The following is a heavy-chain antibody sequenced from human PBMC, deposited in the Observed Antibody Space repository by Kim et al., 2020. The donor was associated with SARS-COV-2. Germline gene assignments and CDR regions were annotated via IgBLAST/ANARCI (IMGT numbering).Heavy chain of an antibody. V-gene: IGHV6-1*01. J-gene: IGHJ4*02. CDR1: GDSVSSNSAA. Sequence: SQTLSLTCAISGDSVSSNSAAWNWIRQSPSRGLEWLGRTYYRSKWYNDYAIFVSSRITINPDTSRNQFSLQLNSVTPEDTAVYYCARTNHYARGWYSRPGDSLGPPDSWGQGTLVTVSS. CDR2: TYYRSKWYN. CDR3: ARTNHYARGWYSRPGDSLGPPDS. D-gene: IGHD6-19*01.